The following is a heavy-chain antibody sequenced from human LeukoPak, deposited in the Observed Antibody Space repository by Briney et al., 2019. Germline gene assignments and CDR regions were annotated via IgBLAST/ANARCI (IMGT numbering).Heavy chain of an antibody. V-gene: IGHV4-34*01. CDR2: INHSAST. J-gene: IGHJ4*02. CDR1: GGSFSGYY. D-gene: IGHD6-13*01. Sequence: PSETLSLTCAVYGGSFSGYYWSWIRQPPGKGLEWIGEINHSASTNYNPSLKSRVTISVETSKNQFSLKLSSVTAADTAVYYSARASIIAAAGTVYYLDYWGQGTLVTVSS. CDR3: ARASIIAAAGTVYYLDY.